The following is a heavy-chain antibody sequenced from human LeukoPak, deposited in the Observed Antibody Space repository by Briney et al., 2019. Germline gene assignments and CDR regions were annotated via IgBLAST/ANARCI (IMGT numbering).Heavy chain of an antibody. CDR3: ARDSTWIQLWFFDY. CDR1: GYTFTSYG. D-gene: IGHD5-18*01. Sequence: ASVKVSCKASGYTFTSYGISWVRQAPGQGLAWMGWISAYNGNTNYAQKLQGRVAMTTDTSTSTAYMELRSLRSDDTAVYYCARDSTWIQLWFFDYWGQGTLVTVSS. V-gene: IGHV1-18*01. J-gene: IGHJ4*02. CDR2: ISAYNGNT.